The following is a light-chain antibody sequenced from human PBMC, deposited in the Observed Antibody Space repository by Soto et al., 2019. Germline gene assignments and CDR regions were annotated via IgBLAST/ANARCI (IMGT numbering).Light chain of an antibody. CDR1: QSISSW. CDR3: QQYNSYSWT. V-gene: IGKV1-5*03. J-gene: IGKJ1*01. Sequence: DIQMTQSPSTLSASVGXRVTITCRASQSISSWLAWYQQKPGKAPKLLIYKASSLESGVPSRFSGSGSGTEFTLTIRSLQPDDFAPYYCQQYNSYSWTFGQGTKVDI. CDR2: KAS.